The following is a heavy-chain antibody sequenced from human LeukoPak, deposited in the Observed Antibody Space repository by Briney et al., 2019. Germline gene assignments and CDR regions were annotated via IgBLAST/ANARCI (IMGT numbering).Heavy chain of an antibody. CDR1: GGSISSYY. CDR3: ARERYLSRLGYCSSTSCYYYFDY. J-gene: IGHJ4*02. CDR2: IYTSGST. D-gene: IGHD2-2*01. V-gene: IGHV4-4*07. Sequence: PSETLSLTCTVSGGSISSYYWSWIRQPAGKGLEWIGRIYTSGSTNYNPSLKSRVTISVDTSKNQFSLKLSSVTAADTAVYYCARERYLSRLGYCSSTSCYYYFDYWGQGTLVTVSS.